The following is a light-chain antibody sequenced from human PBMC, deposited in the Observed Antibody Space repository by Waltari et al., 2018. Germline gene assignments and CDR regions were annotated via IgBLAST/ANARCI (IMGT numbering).Light chain of an antibody. CDR1: KLGTKY. CDR2: QDS. CDR3: QAWDSSTAV. J-gene: IGLJ2*01. V-gene: IGLV3-1*01. Sequence: SYELTQPPSVSVSPGQTASITCSGDKLGTKYGCWYQQKPGQSPVLVFYQDSKRPSGIPERFSGSISGNTATLTISGTQAMDEADYYCQAWDSSTAVFGGGTKLTVL.